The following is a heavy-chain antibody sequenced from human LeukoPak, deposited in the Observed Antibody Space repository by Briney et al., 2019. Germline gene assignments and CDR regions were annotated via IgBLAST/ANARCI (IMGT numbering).Heavy chain of an antibody. CDR3: AKGTPRYYFDY. V-gene: IGHV3-23*01. J-gene: IGHJ4*02. Sequence: GGSLRLSCAASGFIFSRYWMSWVRQAPGKGLEWVSCISDSGDNTYYSDSVKGRFTISRDNSKNTLYLQMNSLRAEDTAVYYCAKGTPRYYFDYWGQGTLVTVSS. CDR1: GFIFSRYW. CDR2: ISDSGDNT.